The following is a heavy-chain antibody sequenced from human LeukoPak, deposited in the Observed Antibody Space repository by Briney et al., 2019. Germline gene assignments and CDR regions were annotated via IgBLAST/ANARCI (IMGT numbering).Heavy chain of an antibody. CDR2: IYYSGST. V-gene: IGHV4-59*01. CDR3: AGTYYDILGLPDY. J-gene: IGHJ4*02. Sequence: SETLSLTCTVSGGSISSYYWGWIRQPPGKGLEWIGSIYYSGSTNYNPSLKSRVTISVDTSKNQFSLKLSSVTAADTAVYYCAGTYYDILGLPDYWGQGTLVTVSS. D-gene: IGHD3-9*01. CDR1: GGSISSYY.